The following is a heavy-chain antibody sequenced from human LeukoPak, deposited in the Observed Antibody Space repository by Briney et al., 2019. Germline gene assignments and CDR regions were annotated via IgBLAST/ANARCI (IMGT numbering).Heavy chain of an antibody. J-gene: IGHJ4*02. Sequence: GASXKVSCKASGGTFSSYAISWVRQAPGQGLEWMGGIIPIFGTANYAQKFQGRVTITTDESTSTAYMELSSLRSEDTAVYYCARDLGYYGSGSYYNYFDYWGQGTLVTVSS. V-gene: IGHV1-69*05. CDR2: IIPIFGTA. CDR3: ARDLGYYGSGSYYNYFDY. CDR1: GGTFSSYA. D-gene: IGHD3-10*01.